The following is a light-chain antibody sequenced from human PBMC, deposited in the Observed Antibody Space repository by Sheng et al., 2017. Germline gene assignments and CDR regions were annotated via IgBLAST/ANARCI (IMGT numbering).Light chain of an antibody. Sequence: DIQMTQSPPTLSASVGDRVTITCRASQSIGSHLAWYQQKPQKAPNLLIYRASILESGVPSRFSRQWXWDRIHLTISSLQPDDFATYYCQQYDIYSTFGQGTKVDMK. CDR2: RAS. CDR1: QSIGSH. J-gene: IGKJ1*01. CDR3: QQYDIYST. V-gene: IGKV1-5*03.